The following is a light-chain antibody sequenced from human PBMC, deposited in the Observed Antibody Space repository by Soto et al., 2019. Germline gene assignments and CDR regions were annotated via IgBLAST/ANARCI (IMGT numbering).Light chain of an antibody. CDR1: QSVSSY. V-gene: IGKV3-11*01. CDR3: QQRSNWPPT. J-gene: IGKJ3*01. Sequence: EIVLTQSPATLSLSPGERATLSCRASQSVSSYLAWYQQKPGQAPRLLIYDASNRATGIPARFSGSGSGTDFTLTISSLEPEDFAVYYCQQRSNWPPTVGPGTKVYIK. CDR2: DAS.